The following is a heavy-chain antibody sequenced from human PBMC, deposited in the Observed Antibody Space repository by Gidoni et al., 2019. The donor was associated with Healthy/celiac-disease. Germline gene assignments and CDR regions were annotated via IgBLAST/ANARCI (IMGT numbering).Heavy chain of an antibody. CDR1: GFSLSTRGVG. Sequence: QITLKESGPTLVKPTQTLTLTCTFSGFSLSTRGVGVGWIRQPPGKALAWLALIYWDDDKRYSPSLKSRLTITKDTSKNQVVLTMTNMDPVDTATYYCAPQLAAAGGFDYWGQGTLVTVSA. V-gene: IGHV2-5*02. D-gene: IGHD6-13*01. CDR2: IYWDDDK. J-gene: IGHJ4*02. CDR3: APQLAAAGGFDY.